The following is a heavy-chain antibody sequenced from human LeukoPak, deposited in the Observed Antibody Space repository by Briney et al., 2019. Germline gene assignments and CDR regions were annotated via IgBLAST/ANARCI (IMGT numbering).Heavy chain of an antibody. J-gene: IGHJ6*03. V-gene: IGHV3-30*04. CDR3: ARGSSTNCYGGNCFYYYMAV. CDR2: ISFDGSTK. D-gene: IGHD2-2*01. Sequence: GGSLRLSCAASGFTFSTYAMYWVRQAPGKGLEWVAVISFDGSTKYYADSVKGRFTMSRGNSKNTLYLQMNSLRVEDTAVYYCARGSSTNCYGGNCFYYYMAVWGKGTTVTVSS. CDR1: GFTFSTYA.